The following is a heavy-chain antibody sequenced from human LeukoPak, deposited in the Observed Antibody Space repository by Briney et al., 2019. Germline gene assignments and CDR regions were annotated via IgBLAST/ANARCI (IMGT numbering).Heavy chain of an antibody. J-gene: IGHJ4*02. Sequence: GGSLRLSCAASGFTVTNAWMSWVRQAPGKGLEWVSAISGSGGSTYYADSVKGRFTISRDNSKNTLYLQMNSLRAEDTAVYYCAKDRWLQLLRTPDYWGQGTLVTVSS. CDR1: GFTVTNAW. CDR3: AKDRWLQLLRTPDY. CDR2: ISGSGGST. V-gene: IGHV3-23*01. D-gene: IGHD5-24*01.